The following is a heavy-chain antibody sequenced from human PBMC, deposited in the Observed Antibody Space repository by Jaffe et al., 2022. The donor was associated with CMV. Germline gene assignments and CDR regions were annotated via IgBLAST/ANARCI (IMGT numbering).Heavy chain of an antibody. Sequence: EVQLLESGGTLVQPGGSLRLSCSTSGFTFSRYAMSWVRQAPGKGLQWVSAIGYSDDTPYYAASVKGRFTVSRDNSKNTLYLQMNGLRADDTAVYYCTKDRNSLVRGVIFQYGMDVWGQGTTVTVSS. CDR2: IGYSDDTP. CDR1: GFTFSRYA. CDR3: TKDRNSLVRGVIFQYGMDV. J-gene: IGHJ6*02. D-gene: IGHD3-10*01. V-gene: IGHV3-23*01.